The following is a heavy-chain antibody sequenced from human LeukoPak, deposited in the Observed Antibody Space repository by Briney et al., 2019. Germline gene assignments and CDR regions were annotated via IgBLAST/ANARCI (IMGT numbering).Heavy chain of an antibody. D-gene: IGHD3-16*02. CDR1: GYTLTELS. V-gene: IGHV1-24*01. J-gene: IGHJ5*02. CDR3: ASSVTFGGVISLGINWFDP. CDR2: FDPEDGET. Sequence: ASVKVSCKVSGYTLTELSMHWVRQAPGKGLEWMGGFDPEDGETIYAQKFQGRVTMTEDTSTDTAYMELSSLRSEDTAVYYCASSVTFGGVISLGINWFDPWGQGTLVTVSS.